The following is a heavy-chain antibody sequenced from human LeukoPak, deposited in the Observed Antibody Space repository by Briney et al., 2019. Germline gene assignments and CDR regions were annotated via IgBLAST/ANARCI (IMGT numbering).Heavy chain of an antibody. V-gene: IGHV1-69*01. Sequence: SVKVSCKASGGTFSNYAISWVRQAPGQGLEWMGGIIPIFDTANYAQKFQGRVTITADESTSTAYMEMRSLRAEDTAGYYCARDLYYYGSGTYWVSSYWGQGTLVTVSS. CDR1: GGTFSNYA. CDR3: ARDLYYYGSGTYWVSSY. CDR2: IIPIFDTA. D-gene: IGHD3-10*01. J-gene: IGHJ4*02.